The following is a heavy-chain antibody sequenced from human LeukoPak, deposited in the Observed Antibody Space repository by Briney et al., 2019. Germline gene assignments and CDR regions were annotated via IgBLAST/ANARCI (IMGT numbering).Heavy chain of an antibody. V-gene: IGHV1-3*01. CDR1: GYTFTSYA. Sequence: ASVKVSRKASGYTFTSYAMHWVRQAPGQRLEWMGWINAGNGNTKYSQKFQGRVTITRDTSASTAYMELSSLRSEDTAVYYCARMFGELLSEPLNNDYWGQGTLVTVSS. CDR3: ARMFGELLSEPLNNDY. CDR2: INAGNGNT. D-gene: IGHD3-10*02. J-gene: IGHJ4*02.